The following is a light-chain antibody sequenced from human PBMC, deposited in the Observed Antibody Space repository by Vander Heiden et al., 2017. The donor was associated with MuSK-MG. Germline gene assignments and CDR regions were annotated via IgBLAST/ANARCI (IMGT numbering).Light chain of an antibody. CDR2: DAS. CDR1: QDISNY. V-gene: IGKV1-33*01. CDR3: QHHDNGPPPT. Sequence: DIQMTQSPSSLSASVGDRVTITCQASQDISNYLNWYQQKTGKAPQLLIYDASNLDIGVPSRSSGSGCGTEYTCTISSRQPEDIATYYCQHHDNGPPPTFGGGTKVEIK. J-gene: IGKJ4*01.